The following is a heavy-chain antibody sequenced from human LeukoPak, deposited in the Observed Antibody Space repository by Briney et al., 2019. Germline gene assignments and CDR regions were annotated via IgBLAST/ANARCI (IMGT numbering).Heavy chain of an antibody. Sequence: GRSLRLSCAASGFTFSSYAMSSVRQAPGKGLEWVSAISSSGRSTYYADSVDGRFTISRDNTKNTLYLEMNNLRAEDTAVYYCAKGQNSLTIFGVVIIFDAFDIWGQGTMVTVSS. CDR2: ISSSGRST. J-gene: IGHJ3*02. D-gene: IGHD3-3*01. CDR3: AKGQNSLTIFGVVIIFDAFDI. V-gene: IGHV3-23*01. CDR1: GFTFSSYA.